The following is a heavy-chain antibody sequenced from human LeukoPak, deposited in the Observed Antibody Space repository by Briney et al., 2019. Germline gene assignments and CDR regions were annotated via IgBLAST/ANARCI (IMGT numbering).Heavy chain of an antibody. CDR3: AIGYVGYLSQSAFDI. CDR2: ISGSGGST. Sequence: GGSLRLSCAASGFTFSSYAMSWVRQAPGKGLEWVSAISGSGGSTYYADSVKGRFTISRDNSKNTLYRQMNSLRAEDTAVYYCAIGYVGYLSQSAFDIWGQGTMVTVSS. V-gene: IGHV3-23*01. J-gene: IGHJ3*02. CDR1: GFTFSSYA. D-gene: IGHD5-12*01.